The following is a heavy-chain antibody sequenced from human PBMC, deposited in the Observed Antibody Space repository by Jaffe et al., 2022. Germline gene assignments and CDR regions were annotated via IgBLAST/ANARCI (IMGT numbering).Heavy chain of an antibody. CDR2: IRSKAYGGTT. CDR1: GFTFGDYA. CDR3: TSQPEGNLLRYFVNDPYFDY. V-gene: IGHV3-49*04. D-gene: IGHD3-9*01. Sequence: EVQLVESGGGLVQPGRSLRLSCTASGFTFGDYAMSWVRQAPGKGLEWVGFIRSKAYGGTTEYAASVKGRFTISRDDSKSIAYLQMNSLKTEDTAVYYCTSQPEGNLLRYFVNDPYFDYWGQGTLVTVSS. J-gene: IGHJ4*02.